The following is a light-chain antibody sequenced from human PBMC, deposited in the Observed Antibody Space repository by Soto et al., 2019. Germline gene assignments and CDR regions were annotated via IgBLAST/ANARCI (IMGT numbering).Light chain of an antibody. CDR2: DVS. V-gene: IGLV2-14*01. CDR3: SSYTSSSTDV. CDR1: SSDVGGYNY. J-gene: IGLJ1*01. Sequence: QSALTQPASVSGSPGQSITISCTGTSSDVGGYNYVSWYQQHPGKAPKLIIYDVSNRPSGVSNRFSGSKSGNTASLTISGLQAEDEADYYCSSYTSSSTDVFGPGTKLTVL.